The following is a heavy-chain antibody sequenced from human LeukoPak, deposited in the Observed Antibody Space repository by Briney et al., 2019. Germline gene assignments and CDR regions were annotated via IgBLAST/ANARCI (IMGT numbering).Heavy chain of an antibody. Sequence: SVKVSCKASGGTFSSYAISWVRQDPGQGLEWMGGIIPIFGTANYAQKFQGRVTITTDESTSTAYMELSSLRSEDTAVYYCATGSSSHHYYDSSGYYFDYWGQGTLVTVSS. J-gene: IGHJ4*02. D-gene: IGHD3-22*01. V-gene: IGHV1-69*05. CDR1: GGTFSSYA. CDR3: ATGSSSHHYYDSSGYYFDY. CDR2: IIPIFGTA.